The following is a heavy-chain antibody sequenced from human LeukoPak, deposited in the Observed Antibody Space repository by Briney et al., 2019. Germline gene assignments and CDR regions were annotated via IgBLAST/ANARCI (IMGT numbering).Heavy chain of an antibody. D-gene: IGHD4-17*01. J-gene: IGHJ3*02. CDR1: GFNFSSYW. CDR2: IKQDGTEK. CDR3: ARPTAVTLVDAFNI. Sequence: GGSLRLSCAAAGFNFSSYWMTWVRQAPGKGLEWEANIKQDGTEKYCVDSVKGRFTISRDNAKNSLYLQMNSLRDVDTAVYFCARPTAVTLVDAFNIWGLGTMVTVSS. V-gene: IGHV3-7*04.